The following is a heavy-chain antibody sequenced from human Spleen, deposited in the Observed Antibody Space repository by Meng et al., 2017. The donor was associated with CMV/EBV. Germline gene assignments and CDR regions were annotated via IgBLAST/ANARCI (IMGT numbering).Heavy chain of an antibody. V-gene: IGHV3-11*04. Sequence: GGSLRLSCAASQFSVRINYMSWVRQAPGKGLEWVSYISSSASTINYADSVKGRFTISRDYPQNSAYLQMNSLRAEDTAGYYCARVPRSSHWYYYAMDVWGQGTTVTVSS. J-gene: IGHJ6*02. CDR3: ARVPRSSHWYYYAMDV. CDR1: QFSVRINY. CDR2: ISSSASTI. D-gene: IGHD6-13*01.